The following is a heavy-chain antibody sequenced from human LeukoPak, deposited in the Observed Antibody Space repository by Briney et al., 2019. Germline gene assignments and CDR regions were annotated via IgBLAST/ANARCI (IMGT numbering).Heavy chain of an antibody. CDR2: IIPILGIA. J-gene: IGHJ6*03. V-gene: IGHV1-69*04. CDR3: ARGIAARPDYYYYYYMDV. D-gene: IGHD6-6*01. Sequence: GASVKVSCKASGGTFSSYAISWVRQAPGQGLEWMGRIIPILGIANYAQKFQGRVTITADESTSTAYMELSSLRSEDTAVYYCARGIAARPDYYYYYYMDVWGKGTTVTVSS. CDR1: GGTFSSYA.